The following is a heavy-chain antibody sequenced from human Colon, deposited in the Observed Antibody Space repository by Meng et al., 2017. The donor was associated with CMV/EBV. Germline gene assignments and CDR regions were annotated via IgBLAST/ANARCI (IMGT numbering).Heavy chain of an antibody. CDR2: IYPDESNI. D-gene: IGHD1-1*01. V-gene: IGHV5-51*01. CDR3: ARHETDQQLLH. CDR1: GYNFANSW. Sequence: KVSCKGSGYNFANSWIGWVRQMTGKGLELMGIIYPDESNIRYSPSFQGQVTISADKSISTAYLQWSSLKASDTAMYYCARHETDQQLLHWGQGTLVTVSS. J-gene: IGHJ4*02.